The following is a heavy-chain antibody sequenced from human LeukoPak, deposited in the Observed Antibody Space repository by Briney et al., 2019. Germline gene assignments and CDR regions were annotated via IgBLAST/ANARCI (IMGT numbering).Heavy chain of an antibody. D-gene: IGHD1-1*01. CDR3: ARFGTRDNCCHPGVDT. CDR1: GYSLSSGFY. CDR2: MFHSGST. Sequence: SETLSLSCTVSGYSLSSGFYWGWIRQPPGKGLEWIATMFHSGSTYYNPSLESRVTISMDTSKNQFSLRLISVTAADTALYYCARFGTRDNCCHPGVDTWGQGTPVTVSS. J-gene: IGHJ5*02. V-gene: IGHV4-38-2*02.